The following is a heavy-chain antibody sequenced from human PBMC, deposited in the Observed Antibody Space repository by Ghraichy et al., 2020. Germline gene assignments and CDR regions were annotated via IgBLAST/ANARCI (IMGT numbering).Heavy chain of an antibody. J-gene: IGHJ5*02. CDR1: GYSFANYD. Sequence: GESLNISCKASGYSFANYDINWVRQAPGQGLEWMGWMNPNSGNTGYAQKFQGRVTMTRITSKKTAYMDLSSLRSEDTAVYYCARGQYYYGSGSYYFWFDLWGQGTLVTV. CDR2: MNPNSGNT. V-gene: IGHV1-8*01. CDR3: ARGQYYYGSGSYYFWFDL. D-gene: IGHD3-10*01.